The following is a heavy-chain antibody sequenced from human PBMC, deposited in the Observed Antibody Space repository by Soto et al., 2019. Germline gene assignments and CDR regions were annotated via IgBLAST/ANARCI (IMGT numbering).Heavy chain of an antibody. Sequence: GGSLRLSCGASGFTFDEYAMHWVRQAPGKGLEWVSGISWNSGSIGYADSVKGRFTISRDNAKNSLYLQMNSLRAEDTALYYCAKDSPHSSGWLDWGQGTLVTVSS. D-gene: IGHD6-19*01. CDR3: AKDSPHSSGWLD. V-gene: IGHV3-9*01. CDR1: GFTFDEYA. J-gene: IGHJ4*02. CDR2: ISWNSGSI.